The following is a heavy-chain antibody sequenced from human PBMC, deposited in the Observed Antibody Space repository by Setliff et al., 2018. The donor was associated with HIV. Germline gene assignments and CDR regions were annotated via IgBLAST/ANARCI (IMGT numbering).Heavy chain of an antibody. CDR1: GYTFTDYD. V-gene: IGHV1-8*03. Sequence: GASVKVSCKTFGYTFTDYDINWVRQASGQGLEWMGWMSPNSGNIGYAHKFQGRVTITADESTSTAYMELSSLRSEDTAVYYCASGPFYGDYHPGLYYFDYWGQGTLVTVSS. CDR3: ASGPFYGDYHPGLYYFDY. J-gene: IGHJ4*02. CDR2: MSPNSGNI. D-gene: IGHD4-17*01.